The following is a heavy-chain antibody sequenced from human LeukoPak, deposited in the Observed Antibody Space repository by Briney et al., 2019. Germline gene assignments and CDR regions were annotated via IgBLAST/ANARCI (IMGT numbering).Heavy chain of an antibody. V-gene: IGHV3-30-3*01. CDR1: GFTFSSYA. CDR2: ISYDGSNK. D-gene: IGHD3-10*01. Sequence: GGSLRLSCAASGFTFSSYAMHWVRQAPGKGLEWVAVISYDGSNKYYADSVKGRFTISRDNSKNTLYLQMNSLRAEDTAVYYCARGSEAMVRGVIAHWGQGTLVTVSS. J-gene: IGHJ4*02. CDR3: ARGSEAMVRGVIAH.